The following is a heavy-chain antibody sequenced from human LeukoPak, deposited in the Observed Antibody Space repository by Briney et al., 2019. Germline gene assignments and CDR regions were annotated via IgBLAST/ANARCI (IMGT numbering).Heavy chain of an antibody. CDR2: INPNSGGT. J-gene: IGHJ5*02. CDR1: GYTFIGYY. Sequence: ASVKVSCNASGYTFIGYYMHWVRQAPGQGLEGMGWINPNSGGTDDAQKFQGRFTMTTYTSISTAYLELSRLRADDTDVYYCARDTYSFQTYHSSGPVPSNWFDPWGQGTLVTVPS. D-gene: IGHD3-22*01. V-gene: IGHV1-2*02. CDR3: ARDTYSFQTYHSSGPVPSNWFDP.